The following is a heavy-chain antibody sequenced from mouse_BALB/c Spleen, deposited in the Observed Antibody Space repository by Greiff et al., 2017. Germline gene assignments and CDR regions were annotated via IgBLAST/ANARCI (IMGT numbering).Heavy chain of an antibody. Sequence: QVQLQQSGADLVKPGASVKLSCKASGYTFTSYYMYWVKQRPGQGLEWIGGINPSNGGTNFNEKFKSKATLTVDKSSSTAYMQLSSLTSEDSAVYYCTRSGGNYRAMDYWGQGTSVTVSS. CDR2: INPSNGGT. D-gene: IGHD2-1*01. CDR3: TRSGGNYRAMDY. J-gene: IGHJ4*01. CDR1: GYTFTSYY. V-gene: IGHV1S16*01.